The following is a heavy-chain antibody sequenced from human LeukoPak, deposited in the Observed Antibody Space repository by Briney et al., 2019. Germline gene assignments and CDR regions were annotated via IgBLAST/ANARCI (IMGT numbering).Heavy chain of an antibody. D-gene: IGHD6-19*01. CDR1: GFTFSSYG. CDR2: ISYDGSNK. J-gene: IGHJ4*02. CDR3: AKGGQDYSSGWYLDY. Sequence: GRSLRLSCAASGFTFSSYGMHWVRQAPGKGLEWVAVISYDGSNKYYADSVKGRFTISRDNSKNTLYLQMNSLRAEDTAVYYCAKGGQDYSSGWYLDYWGQGTLVTVSS. V-gene: IGHV3-30*18.